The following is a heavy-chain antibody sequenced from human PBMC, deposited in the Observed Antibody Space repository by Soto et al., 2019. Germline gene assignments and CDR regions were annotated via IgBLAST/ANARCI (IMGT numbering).Heavy chain of an antibody. V-gene: IGHV1-24*01. CDR1: GYTRTELS. J-gene: IGHJ4*02. Sequence: ASVKVSCKVSGYTRTELSMHWVLQAPGKGLEWMGGFDPEDGETIYAQKFQGRVTMTEDTSTDTAYMELSSLRSEDTAVYYCATEGFWSGYYFDYWGQGTLVTVSS. CDR3: ATEGFWSGYYFDY. CDR2: FDPEDGET. D-gene: IGHD3-3*01.